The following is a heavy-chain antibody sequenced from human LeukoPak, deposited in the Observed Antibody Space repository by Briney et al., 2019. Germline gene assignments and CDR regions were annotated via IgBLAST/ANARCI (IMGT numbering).Heavy chain of an antibody. CDR3: ARVHRYNPYYFDY. CDR2: ISAYNGNT. V-gene: IGHV1-18*01. CDR1: GYTFTSYG. Sequence: SVXVSCKASGYTFTSYGINWVRQALGQGLEWMGWISAYNGNTNYAQNLQGRVTMTTDTSTSTAYMELRSLRSDDTAVYYCARVHRYNPYYFDYWGQGTLVTVSS. J-gene: IGHJ4*02. D-gene: IGHD5-24*01.